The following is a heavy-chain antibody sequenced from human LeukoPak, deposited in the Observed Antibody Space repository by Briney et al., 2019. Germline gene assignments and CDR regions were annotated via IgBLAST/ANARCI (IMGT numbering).Heavy chain of an antibody. D-gene: IGHD3-22*01. CDR3: AREGLTMIVGPRFYMDV. J-gene: IGHJ6*03. Sequence: ASVKVSCKASGYTFTSYYMHWVRQAPGQGLEWMGIINPSGGSTGSAQKFQGRVNMTRDTSTTTVYMELSSLRSEDTAVYYCAREGLTMIVGPRFYMDVWGKGTTVTISS. CDR1: GYTFTSYY. CDR2: INPSGGST. V-gene: IGHV1-46*01.